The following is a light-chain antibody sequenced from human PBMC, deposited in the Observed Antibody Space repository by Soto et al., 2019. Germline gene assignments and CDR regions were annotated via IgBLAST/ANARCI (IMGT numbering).Light chain of an antibody. CDR2: GAY. V-gene: IGKV3-20*01. Sequence: EIVLPPSPGTLSVSPGEIATLSCRSSQSVSSSYLAWYQQKPGQAPRILIYGAYSRATGIQARFSGSGSGTDFTLTIRRMEPEDFAVYYCKKYGSSHRTFGKGHKVDLK. CDR3: KKYGSSHRT. CDR1: QSVSSSY. J-gene: IGKJ1*01.